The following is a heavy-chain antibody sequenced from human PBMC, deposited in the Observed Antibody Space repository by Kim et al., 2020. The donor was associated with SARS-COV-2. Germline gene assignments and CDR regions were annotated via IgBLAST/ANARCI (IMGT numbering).Heavy chain of an antibody. CDR1: GFTFSSYE. J-gene: IGHJ4*02. CDR3: ASQVGDSSGYYPTPDY. Sequence: GGSLRLSCAASGFTFSSYEMNWVRQAPGKGLEWVSYISSSGSTIYYADSVKGRFTISRDNAKNSLYLQMNSLRAEDTAVYYCASQVGDSSGYYPTPDYWGQGTLVTVSS. V-gene: IGHV3-48*03. D-gene: IGHD3-22*01. CDR2: ISSSGSTI.